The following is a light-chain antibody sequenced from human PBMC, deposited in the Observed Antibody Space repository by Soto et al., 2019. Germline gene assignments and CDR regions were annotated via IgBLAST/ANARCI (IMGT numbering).Light chain of an antibody. CDR1: QSVSSH. CDR3: HQRSNWLDT. J-gene: IGKJ5*01. CDR2: DAS. V-gene: IGKV3-11*01. Sequence: EIVLTQSPGTLSLSPGERATLSCRASQSVSSHLAWYQQKPGQPPRLLIYDASKRATGIPARFSGSGSGTDFTLTISSLEAEDFAVYYCHQRSNWLDTFGQGTRLEIK.